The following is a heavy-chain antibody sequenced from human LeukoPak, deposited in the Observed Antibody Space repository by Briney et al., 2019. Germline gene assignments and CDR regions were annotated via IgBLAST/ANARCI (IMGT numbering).Heavy chain of an antibody. CDR1: GYSISSGYY. CDR2: IYHSGST. Sequence: SETLSLTCAVSGYSISSGYYWGWIRQPPGKGLEWIGSIYHSGSTYYNPSPKSRVTISVDTSKNQFSLKLSSVTAADTAVYYCARVPGSSSWYQPRLLWGYFDYWGQGTLVTVSS. V-gene: IGHV4-38-2*01. CDR3: ARVPGSSSWYQPRLLWGYFDY. D-gene: IGHD6-13*01. J-gene: IGHJ4*02.